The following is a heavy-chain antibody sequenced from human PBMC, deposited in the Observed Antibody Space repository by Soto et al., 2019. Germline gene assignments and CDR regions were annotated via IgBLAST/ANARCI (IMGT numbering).Heavy chain of an antibody. V-gene: IGHV1-8*01. Sequence: QVQLVQSGAEVRKPGASVKVSCEASGYTFTSYDVYRVRQATGQGLEGIGWMNPNTGNSGYAQKFQGRVAMTRDTSISTAHMELSSLRSEDTAVYYCARRAETNGWNGFGADKYYFDFWGQGTLVTVSS. CDR2: MNPNTGNS. J-gene: IGHJ4*02. CDR3: ARRAETNGWNGFGADKYYFDF. CDR1: GYTFTSYD. D-gene: IGHD1-1*01.